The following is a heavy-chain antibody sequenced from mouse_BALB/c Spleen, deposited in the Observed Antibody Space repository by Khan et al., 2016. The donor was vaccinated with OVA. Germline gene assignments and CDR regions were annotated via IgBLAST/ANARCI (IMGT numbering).Heavy chain of an antibody. J-gene: IGHJ1*01. CDR3: ARPSYDPRDFEV. V-gene: IGHV14-3*02. CDR1: GFNIKDTY. CDR2: IAPANGNT. D-gene: IGHD2-3*01. Sequence: EVQLQQSGAELVKPGASVKLSCTASGFNIKDTYLHWVKQRPEQGLEWIGRIAPANGNTQYDPKFQGKATITSDTSSDTSSLQLNSLPSADTDVYYGARPSYDPRDFEVWGAGTTVTVSS.